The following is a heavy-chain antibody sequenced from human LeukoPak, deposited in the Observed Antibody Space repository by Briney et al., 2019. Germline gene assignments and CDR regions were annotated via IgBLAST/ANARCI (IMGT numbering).Heavy chain of an antibody. CDR2: ISYDGSNK. D-gene: IGHD3-10*01. J-gene: IGHJ6*02. Sequence: GGSLRLSCAASGFTFSSYAMHWVRQAPGKGLEWVAVISYDGSNKYYADSVKGRLTISRDNSKNTLYLQMNSLRAEDTAVYYCARDRGVYYYYGMDVWGQGTTVTVSS. CDR1: GFTFSSYA. CDR3: ARDRGVYYYYGMDV. V-gene: IGHV3-30-3*01.